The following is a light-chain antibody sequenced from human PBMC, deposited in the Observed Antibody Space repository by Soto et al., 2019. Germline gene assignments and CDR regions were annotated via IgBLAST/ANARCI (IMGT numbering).Light chain of an antibody. J-gene: IGLJ2*01. CDR2: DVS. Sequence: QSALTQPASVSGSPGQSITISCTGTSSDVGAYNYVSWYQHYPGRAPKLMIYDVSNRPSGVSDRFSVSKSGSTASLTISGIQAEDESDYYCSSYTSSNTVLFGGGTKLTVL. CDR1: SSDVGAYNY. CDR3: SSYTSSNTVL. V-gene: IGLV2-14*03.